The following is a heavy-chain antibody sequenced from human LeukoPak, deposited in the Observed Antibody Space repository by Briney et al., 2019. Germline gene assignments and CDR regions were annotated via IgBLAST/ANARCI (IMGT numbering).Heavy chain of an antibody. J-gene: IGHJ6*02. CDR3: AKEDYGDYVGEHYYGMDV. D-gene: IGHD4-17*01. CDR1: GFTFSSYG. CDR2: ISYDGSNK. Sequence: GRSLRLSCAASGFTFSSYGMHWVRQAPGKGLEWVAVISYDGSNKYYVDSVKGRFTISRDNSKNTLYLQMNSLRAEDTAVYYCAKEDYGDYVGEHYYGMDVWGQGTTVTVSS. V-gene: IGHV3-30*18.